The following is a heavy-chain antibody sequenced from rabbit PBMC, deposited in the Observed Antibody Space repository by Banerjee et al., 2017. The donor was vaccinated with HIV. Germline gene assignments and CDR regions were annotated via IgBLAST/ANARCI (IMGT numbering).Heavy chain of an antibody. CDR3: ARGLSTTDSL. J-gene: IGHJ6*01. CDR2: INTGGDNT. Sequence: QSLEESGGDLVKPGASLTLTCTASGFDFSSYYMSWVRQAPGKGLEWIAYINTGGDNTYYASWVNGRFTISKTSSTTVTLQMTSLTAADTATYFCARGLSTTDSLWGQGTLVTVS. CDR1: GFDFSSYY. V-gene: IGHV1S40*01. D-gene: IGHD7-1*01.